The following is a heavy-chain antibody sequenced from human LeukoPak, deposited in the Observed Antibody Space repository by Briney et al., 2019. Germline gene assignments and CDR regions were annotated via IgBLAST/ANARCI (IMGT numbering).Heavy chain of an antibody. CDR3: AELGITMIGGV. CDR2: ISSSGSTI. Sequence: GGSLRLSCAASGFTFSSYEMNWVRQAPGKRLEWVSYISSSGSTIYYADSVKGRFTISRDNAKNSLYPQMNSLRAEDTAVYYCAELGITMIGGVWGKGTTVTISS. V-gene: IGHV3-48*03. CDR1: GFTFSSYE. D-gene: IGHD3-10*02. J-gene: IGHJ6*04.